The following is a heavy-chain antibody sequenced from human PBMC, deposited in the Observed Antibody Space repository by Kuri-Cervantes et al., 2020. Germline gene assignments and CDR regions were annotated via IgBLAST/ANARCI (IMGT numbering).Heavy chain of an antibody. CDR1: GGSFSGYY. CDR3: ARQGYGSTTPEFDP. D-gene: IGHD2-2*01. CDR2: IYSSGST. Sequence: SETLSLTCAVYGGSFSGYYWSWIRQPPGKGLEWIGYIYSSGSTYYTPSLKSRFTISVDTSKNQFSLKLSSVTAADTAVYYCARQGYGSTTPEFDPWGQGTLVTVSS. V-gene: IGHV4-34*01. J-gene: IGHJ5*02.